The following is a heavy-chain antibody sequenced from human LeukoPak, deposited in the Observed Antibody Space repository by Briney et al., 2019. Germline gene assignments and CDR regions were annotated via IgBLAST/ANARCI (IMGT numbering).Heavy chain of an antibody. CDR1: GGSFSDYY. CDR3: ARRRWGYGSGSYDY. D-gene: IGHD3-10*01. J-gene: IGHJ4*02. CDR2: INHSGSTT. V-gene: IGHV4-34*01. Sequence: SETLSLTCAVYGGSFSDYYWSWIRQPPGKGREWIGEINHSGSTTNYNPSLKNRVTISVDTSKKQFSLKLSSVTAADTAVYYCARRRWGYGSGSYDYWGQGTLVTVSS.